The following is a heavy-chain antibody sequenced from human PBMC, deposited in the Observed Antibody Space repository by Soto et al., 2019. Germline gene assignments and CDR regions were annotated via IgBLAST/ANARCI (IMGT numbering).Heavy chain of an antibody. J-gene: IGHJ4*02. CDR2: IQRVTAGGTT. V-gene: IGHV3-15*01. D-gene: IGHD6-25*01. CDR1: GFPFRSDW. Sequence: GGSLRLSCPTSGFPFRSDWMNWVRKAPGKGLGWVARIQRVTAGGTTDYAAPVKGRFFISRDDSKSTLYLQMNSLKTEDTAIYYCMTHAVIYSRGHWGQGT. CDR3: MTHAVIYSRGH.